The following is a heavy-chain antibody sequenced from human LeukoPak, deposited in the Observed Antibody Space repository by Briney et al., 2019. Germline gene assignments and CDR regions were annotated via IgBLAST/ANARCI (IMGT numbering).Heavy chain of an antibody. CDR3: SRGGNSFDY. D-gene: IGHD4-23*01. Sequence: GGSLRLSCAASGFTFSSYWMHWVRQAPGKGLEWVSAISGSGGSTYYADSVKGRFTISRDNSKNTLYLQMNSLRAEDTAVYYCSRGGNSFDYWGQGTLVTVSS. CDR1: GFTFSSYW. CDR2: ISGSGGST. J-gene: IGHJ4*02. V-gene: IGHV3-23*01.